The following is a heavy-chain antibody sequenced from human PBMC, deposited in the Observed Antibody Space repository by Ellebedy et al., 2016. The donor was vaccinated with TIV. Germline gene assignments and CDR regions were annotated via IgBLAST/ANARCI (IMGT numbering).Heavy chain of an antibody. Sequence: GESLKISXAASGFTFSSYAMHWVRQAPGKGLEWVAVISYDGSNKYYADSVKGRFTISRDNSKNTLYLQMNSLRAEDTAVYYCARDGGYSYGSYYYYGMDVWGQGTTVTVSS. CDR1: GFTFSSYA. J-gene: IGHJ6*02. V-gene: IGHV3-30-3*01. CDR3: ARDGGYSYGSYYYYGMDV. D-gene: IGHD5-18*01. CDR2: ISYDGSNK.